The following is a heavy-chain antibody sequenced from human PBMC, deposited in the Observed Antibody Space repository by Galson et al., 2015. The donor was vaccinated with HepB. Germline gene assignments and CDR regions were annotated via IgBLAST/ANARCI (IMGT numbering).Heavy chain of an antibody. CDR3: AKVSWELLLPYYFDY. V-gene: IGHV3-23*01. D-gene: IGHD1-26*01. Sequence: SLRLSCAASGFTFSSYAMSWVRRAPGKGLEWDSAISGSGGSTYYADSVKGRSTISRDNSKNTLYLQMNSLRAEDTAVYYCAKVSWELLLPYYFDYWGQGTLVTVSS. J-gene: IGHJ4*02. CDR1: GFTFSSYA. CDR2: ISGSGGST.